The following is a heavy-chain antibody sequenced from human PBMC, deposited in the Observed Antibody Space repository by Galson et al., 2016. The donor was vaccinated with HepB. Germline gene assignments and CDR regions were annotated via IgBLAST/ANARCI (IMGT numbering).Heavy chain of an antibody. V-gene: IGHV1-69*13. CDR1: GGTFSSYA. J-gene: IGHJ4*02. CDR3: ARCVRGYDRYHFDS. Sequence: SVKVSCKAFGGTFSSYAISWVRQAPGQGLEWMGGIIPFFGTANYAQKFQGRVTISADESTRTAHMELSSLRSEDSALYYCARCVRGYDRYHFDSWGQGTLVSVSS. CDR2: IIPFFGTA. D-gene: IGHD5-12*01.